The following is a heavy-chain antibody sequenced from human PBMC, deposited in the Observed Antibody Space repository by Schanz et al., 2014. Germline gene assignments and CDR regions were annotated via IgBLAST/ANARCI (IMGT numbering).Heavy chain of an antibody. CDR3: ARAFGGYDPAGAVDY. J-gene: IGHJ4*02. CDR1: GYTFTGYY. D-gene: IGHD5-12*01. V-gene: IGHV1-2*04. CDR2: INPNSGTT. Sequence: QVQLVQSGAEMKKPGASVKVSRKASGYTFTGYYMHWVRQAPGQGLEWMRWINPNSGTTNYAQKFQGWVTMTRDTSISTAYMELSRLKSDDTAVYYCARAFGGYDPAGAVDYWGQGTLVTVSS.